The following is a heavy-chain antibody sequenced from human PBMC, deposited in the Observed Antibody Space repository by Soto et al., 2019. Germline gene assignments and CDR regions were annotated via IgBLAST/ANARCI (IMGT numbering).Heavy chain of an antibody. CDR1: GYTFTGYG. J-gene: IGHJ5*02. CDR2: ISAYNGNT. V-gene: IGHV1-18*04. D-gene: IGHD3-10*01. CDR3: ARDSFSHGSGSYGWFDP. Sequence: VASVKVSCKASGYTFTGYGISWVRQAPGQGLEWMGWISAYNGNTNYAQKLQGRVTMTTDTSTSTAYMELRSLRSDDTAVYYCARDSFSHGSGSYGWFDPWGQGTLVTVSS.